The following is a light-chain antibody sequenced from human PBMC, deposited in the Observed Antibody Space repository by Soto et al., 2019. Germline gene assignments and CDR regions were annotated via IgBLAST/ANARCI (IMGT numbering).Light chain of an antibody. Sequence: EMQMTQTTTTLSASVGDRVTITCRASQTIRGYLAWYQQKPGKAPKLLIYKASTLESGVPSRFSGSGSGSEFTLTISSLQPDDFATYYCQQYNSYSFGQGTKVDIK. CDR2: KAS. CDR1: QTIRGY. J-gene: IGKJ1*01. CDR3: QQYNSYS. V-gene: IGKV1-5*03.